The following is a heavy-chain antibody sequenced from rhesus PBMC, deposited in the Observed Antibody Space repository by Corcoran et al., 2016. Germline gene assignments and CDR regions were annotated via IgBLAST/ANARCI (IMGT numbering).Heavy chain of an antibody. J-gene: IGHJ4*01. CDR1: GGSISSNY. Sequence: QLQLQESGPGLVKPSETLSLTCAVSGGSISSNYWSWIRHPPGKGLEWIGYIYGSGGGTNYNPSLKNRVTISIDTSKNQFSPKLSSVTAADTAVYYCASLIAAAYFDYWGQGVLVTGSS. CDR3: ASLIAAAYFDY. D-gene: IGHD6-25*01. V-gene: IGHV4-160*01. CDR2: IYGSGGGT.